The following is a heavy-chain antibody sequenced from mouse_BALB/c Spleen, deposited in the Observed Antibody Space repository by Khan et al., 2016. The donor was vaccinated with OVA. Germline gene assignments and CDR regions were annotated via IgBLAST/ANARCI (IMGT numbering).Heavy chain of an antibody. CDR1: GYSITSGYY. CDR2: ISYDGSN. V-gene: IGHV3-6*02. J-gene: IGHJ3*01. D-gene: IGHD6-1*01. Sequence: EVQLQESGPGLVKPSQSLSLTCSVTGYSITSGYYWNWIRQFPGNKLEWMGYISYDGSNNYNPSLKNRISITRDTSKNQFFLKLNSVTTEDTATYYCARRNGSFFAYWGQGNLVTGSA. CDR3: ARRNGSFFAY.